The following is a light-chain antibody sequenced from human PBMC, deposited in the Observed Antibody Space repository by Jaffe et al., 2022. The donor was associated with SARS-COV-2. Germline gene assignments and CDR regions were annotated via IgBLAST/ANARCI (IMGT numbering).Light chain of an antibody. Sequence: DIQMTQSPSSLSASVGDRVTITCRASQSIATNLNWYQQKPGKVPELLIYAASTLQSGVPSRFSGSGTGTDFTLTISCLQPEDFATYYCQQSDGIPLTFGGGTKVEIK. CDR1: QSIATN. CDR3: QQSDGIPLT. V-gene: IGKV1-39*01. J-gene: IGKJ4*01. CDR2: AAS.